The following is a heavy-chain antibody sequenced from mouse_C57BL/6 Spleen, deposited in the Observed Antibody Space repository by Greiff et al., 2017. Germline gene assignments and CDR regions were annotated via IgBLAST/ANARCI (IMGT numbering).Heavy chain of an antibody. CDR1: GYTFTSYW. V-gene: IGHV1-53*01. CDR3: ARERNYFYYFDY. Sequence: QVQLQQPGTELVKPGASVKLSCKASGYTFTSYWMHWVKQRPGQGLEWIGNINPSNGGTNYNEKFKSKATLTVDKSSSTAYMQLSSLTSEDSAVYYWARERNYFYYFDYWGQGTTLTVSS. J-gene: IGHJ2*01. CDR2: INPSNGGT. D-gene: IGHD2-1*01.